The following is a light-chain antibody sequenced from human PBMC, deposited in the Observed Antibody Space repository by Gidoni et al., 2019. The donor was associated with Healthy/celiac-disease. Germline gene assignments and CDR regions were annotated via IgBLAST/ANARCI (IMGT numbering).Light chain of an antibody. CDR3: SSYTSSYVV. CDR1: SSDVVGYNY. Sequence: QSALTQPASVSGSPGQSITISCTGTSSDVVGYNYVSWYQQHPGKAHKLMIYDVSNRPSGVSNRFSGSKSGNTASLTSSGLQAEDEADYYCSSYTSSYVVFGGGTKLTV. V-gene: IGLV2-14*01. J-gene: IGLJ2*01. CDR2: DVS.